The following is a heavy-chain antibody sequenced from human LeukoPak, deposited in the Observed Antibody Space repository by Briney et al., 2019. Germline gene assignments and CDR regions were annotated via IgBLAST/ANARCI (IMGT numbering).Heavy chain of an antibody. V-gene: IGHV3-74*01. Sequence: GGSLRLSCAASGFTFSSYWMHWVRQAPGKGLVWVSRSDSDGSSTNYADSVEGRFSISRDNAKNTLYLQMNSLRVEDMAMYYCARGAGERWDFDYWGQGTLVTVSS. CDR3: ARGAGERWDFDY. D-gene: IGHD3-10*01. J-gene: IGHJ4*02. CDR2: SDSDGSST. CDR1: GFTFSSYW.